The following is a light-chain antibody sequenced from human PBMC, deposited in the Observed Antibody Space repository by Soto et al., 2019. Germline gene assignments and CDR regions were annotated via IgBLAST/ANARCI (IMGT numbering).Light chain of an antibody. J-gene: IGKJ2*01. CDR3: QQSYS. Sequence: DIQMTQSPSSLSASVGDRVTITCRASQSISRYLNWYQQKPGKAPKLLIYAASSLQSGVPSRFSGSGSGTDFTLTISSLQPEDFATYYCQQSYSFGQGTKLEIK. V-gene: IGKV1-39*01. CDR2: AAS. CDR1: QSISRY.